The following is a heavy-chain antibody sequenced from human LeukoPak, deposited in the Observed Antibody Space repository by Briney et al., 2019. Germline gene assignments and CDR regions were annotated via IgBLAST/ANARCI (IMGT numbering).Heavy chain of an antibody. V-gene: IGHV4-4*02. J-gene: IGHJ4*02. CDR1: GDSLNTNTW. Sequence: SEPLSLTCAVSGDSLNTNTWWSWVRQPPGKGLEWTGEIFHSGSTNYHPSLESRLTISMDKSKNSFSLRLTSVTAADTAVYYCAREIFGARAFQYWGQGILVTVSS. CDR2: IFHSGST. D-gene: IGHD3-3*01. CDR3: AREIFGARAFQY.